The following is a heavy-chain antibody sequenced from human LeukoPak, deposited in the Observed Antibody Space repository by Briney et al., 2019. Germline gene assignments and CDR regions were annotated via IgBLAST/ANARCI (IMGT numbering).Heavy chain of an antibody. Sequence: GGSLRLSCAASGFTFSSYSMNWVRQAPGKGLEWVSYISSSSSTIYYADSVKGRFTISRDNAKNSLYLQMNSLRAEDTAVYYCARGAQGYDFWSGRAYYFDYWGQGTLVTVSS. CDR2: ISSSSSTI. J-gene: IGHJ4*02. CDR1: GFTFSSYS. D-gene: IGHD3-3*01. CDR3: ARGAQGYDFWSGRAYYFDY. V-gene: IGHV3-48*01.